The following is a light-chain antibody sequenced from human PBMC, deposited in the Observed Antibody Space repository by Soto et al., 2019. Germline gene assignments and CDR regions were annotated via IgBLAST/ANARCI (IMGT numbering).Light chain of an antibody. V-gene: IGLV1-47*01. CDR3: AAWDDSLEV. J-gene: IGLJ2*01. CDR2: RNN. CDR1: SSNIGSNY. Sequence: QPVLTQPPSASGTPGQRVTISCSGSSSNIGSNYVYWYQQLPGTAPKLLIYRNNQRPSGVPDRFSGSKSGTSASLAISGLRSEDEADYYCAAWDDSLEVFGGGTQLTVL.